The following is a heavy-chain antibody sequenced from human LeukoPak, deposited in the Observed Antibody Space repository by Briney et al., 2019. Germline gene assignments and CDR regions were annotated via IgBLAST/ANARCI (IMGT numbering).Heavy chain of an antibody. CDR1: GFTFSSYS. V-gene: IGHV3-21*01. J-gene: IGHJ4*02. D-gene: IGHD6-13*01. CDR2: ISSSSSYI. CDR3: AREGAAAGNFDY. Sequence: GGSLRLSCAASGFTFSSYSMNWVSQAPGKGLEWVSSISSSSSYIYYADSVKGRFTISRDNAKNSLYLQMNSLRAEDTAVYYCAREGAAAGNFDYWGQGTLVTVSS.